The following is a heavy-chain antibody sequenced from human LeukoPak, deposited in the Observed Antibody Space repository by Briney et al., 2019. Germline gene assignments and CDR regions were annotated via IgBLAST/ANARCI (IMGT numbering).Heavy chain of an antibody. CDR1: GFTFSSYW. D-gene: IGHD1-26*01. CDR3: ARTSGSYDAFDI. J-gene: IGHJ3*02. V-gene: IGHV3-7*01. Sequence: GGSLRLSCAAFGFTFSSYWMSWVRQAPGKGLEWVANIKQDGSEKYYVDSVKGRFTISRDNAKNSLYLQMNSLRAEDTAVYYCARTSGSYDAFDIWGQGTMVTVSS. CDR2: IKQDGSEK.